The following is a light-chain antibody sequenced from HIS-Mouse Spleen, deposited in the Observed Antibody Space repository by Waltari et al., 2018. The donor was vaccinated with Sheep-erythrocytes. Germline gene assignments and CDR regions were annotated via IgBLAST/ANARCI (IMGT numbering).Light chain of an antibody. CDR1: QLGDKY. CDR3: QAWDSSTAV. Sequence: SYELTQPHSVSVSPGQTASITCSGDQLGDKYACWYQQKPGQSPVLVIYQDSKRPSGIPERFSGSNSGNTATLTISGTQAMDEADYYCQAWDSSTAVFGGGTKLTVL. J-gene: IGLJ2*01. CDR2: QDS. V-gene: IGLV3-1*01.